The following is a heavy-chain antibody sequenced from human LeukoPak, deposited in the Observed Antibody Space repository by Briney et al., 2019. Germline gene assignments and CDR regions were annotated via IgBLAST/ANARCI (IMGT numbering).Heavy chain of an antibody. CDR3: AANSADYNTLGSSYKV. CDR2: IHYSGST. J-gene: IGHJ4*02. D-gene: IGHD3-10*01. CDR1: GGSISSSSYY. V-gene: IGHV4-39*01. Sequence: SETLSLTCTVSGGSISSSSYYWGWIRQPPGRGLEWIGSIHYSGSTYYKPSLKSRVTISVDTSKSQFSLKLNSVTAADTAVFYCAANSADYNTLGSSYKVWGQGTLVTVSS.